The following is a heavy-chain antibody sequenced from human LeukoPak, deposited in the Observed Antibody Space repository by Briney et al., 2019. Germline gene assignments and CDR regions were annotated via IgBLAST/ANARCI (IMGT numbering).Heavy chain of an antibody. CDR3: ARKSYTSGCFDY. D-gene: IGHD6-19*01. J-gene: IGHJ4*02. V-gene: IGHV3-7*05. Sequence: GGSLSLSCAASGHTFSRHWTPWAPHAPGKGLEWVANIKQDGSEKYYVGSVKGRFTISRDNAKISLYLQMNSLRAEDTAVYYCARKSYTSGCFDYWGQGTLVTVSS. CDR2: IKQDGSEK. CDR1: GHTFSRHW.